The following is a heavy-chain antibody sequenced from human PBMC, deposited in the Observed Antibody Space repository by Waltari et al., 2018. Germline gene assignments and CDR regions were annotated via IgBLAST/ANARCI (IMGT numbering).Heavy chain of an antibody. J-gene: IGHJ6*02. V-gene: IGHV4-39*07. CDR1: GGSISTGTYF. CDR2: MSHRGIT. CDR3: ARSVPDSFDSGYRYYHGFDV. D-gene: IGHD3-22*01. Sequence: QLQLQESGPGLVKPSETLSLTCTVSGGSISTGTYFWGWIRQPPGQGLEFIVSMSHRGITYYNPSLQSRVAISKDTSKNQFYLSLTSLTAEDTAIYYCARSVPDSFDSGYRYYHGFDVWGQGTTVTISS.